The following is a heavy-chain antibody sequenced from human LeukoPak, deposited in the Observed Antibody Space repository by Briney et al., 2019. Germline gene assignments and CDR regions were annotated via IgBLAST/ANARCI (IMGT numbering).Heavy chain of an antibody. CDR3: AKVLSGGVVTAIAFDY. Sequence: PGGSLRLSCAASGFTFSSYAMSWVRQAPGKGLEWVSAISGSGGSTYYADSVKGRLTISRDNSKNTLYLQMNSLRAEDTAVYYCAKVLSGGVVTAIAFDYWGQGTLVTVSS. D-gene: IGHD2-21*02. CDR1: GFTFSSYA. CDR2: ISGSGGST. V-gene: IGHV3-23*01. J-gene: IGHJ4*02.